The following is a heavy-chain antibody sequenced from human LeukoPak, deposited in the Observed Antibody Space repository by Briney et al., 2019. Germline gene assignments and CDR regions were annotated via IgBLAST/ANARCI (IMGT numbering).Heavy chain of an antibody. CDR2: IDYSGIT. CDR3: ARDLELERNRWNYFES. D-gene: IGHD1-1*01. Sequence: PSETLSLTCTVSGVSISGFFWSWIRQPPGKGLEWLGCIDYSGITQYNPSLKSRVTISVDTSKQQFSLKLSSVTAADTAVYYCARDLELERNRWNYFESWGQGTLVTVSS. CDR1: GVSISGFF. J-gene: IGHJ4*02. V-gene: IGHV4-59*01.